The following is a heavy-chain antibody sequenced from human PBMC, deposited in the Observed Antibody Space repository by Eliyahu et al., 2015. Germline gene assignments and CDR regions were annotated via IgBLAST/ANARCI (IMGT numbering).Heavy chain of an antibody. V-gene: IGHV3-33*03. D-gene: IGHD6-6*01. Sequence: QVQLIESGGGVVQPGTSLRLSCVTSGFTFSNXNMHWVRQAPGKGLEWVXLIWFDGRNENYADSVKGRFTISRDNSKNILHLHMNSLRVEDTAVYYCATEEDTSSPLDYWGQGTLVTVSS. CDR3: ATEEDTSSPLDY. CDR2: IWFDGRNE. J-gene: IGHJ4*02. CDR1: GFTFSNXN.